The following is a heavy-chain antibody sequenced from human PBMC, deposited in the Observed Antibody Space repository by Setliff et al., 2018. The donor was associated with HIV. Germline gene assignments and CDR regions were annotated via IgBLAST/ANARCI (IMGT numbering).Heavy chain of an antibody. D-gene: IGHD4-4*01. CDR1: GGSFSGYY. CDR2: INHSGST. Sequence: ETLSLTCAVYGGSFSGYYWSWIRQPPGKGLEWIGEINHSGSTNYNPSLKSRVAISVDTSKNQFTLQLSSVTAADTAVYYCARGRDDYNYDPFDIWGQGTMVTVSS. CDR3: ARGRDDYNYDPFDI. J-gene: IGHJ3*02. V-gene: IGHV4-34*01.